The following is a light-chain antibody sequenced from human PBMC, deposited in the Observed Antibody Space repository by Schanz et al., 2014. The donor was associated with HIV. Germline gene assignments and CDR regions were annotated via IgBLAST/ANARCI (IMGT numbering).Light chain of an antibody. CDR3: QQGGSWPLT. CDR2: GAS. CDR1: QSVSSSY. J-gene: IGKJ4*01. V-gene: IGKV3-20*01. Sequence: EIVLTQSPGTLSLSPGERATLSCRASQSVSSSYLAWYQQKPGQAPRLLIYGASTRASGIPPRFSGSGSGTDFSLTISSLEPEDFAIYYCQQGGSWPLTFGGGTTVEIK.